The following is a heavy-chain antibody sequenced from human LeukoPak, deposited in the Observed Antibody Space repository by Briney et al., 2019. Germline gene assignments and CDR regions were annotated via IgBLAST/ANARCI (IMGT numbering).Heavy chain of an antibody. V-gene: IGHV7-4-1*02. D-gene: IGHD2-2*01. CDR1: GYTXXXCA. J-gene: IGHJ5*02. Sequence: KVSCXXSGYTXXXCAINWVRQAPGQGLEYMGWIDTKTGNPTYAQGFTGRFVFSLDTSVSTAYLQISSLKAGDTAVYYCARGQDIVVVPAAWDWFDPWGQGTLVTVSS. CDR2: IDTKTGNP. CDR3: ARGQDIVVVPAAWDWFDP.